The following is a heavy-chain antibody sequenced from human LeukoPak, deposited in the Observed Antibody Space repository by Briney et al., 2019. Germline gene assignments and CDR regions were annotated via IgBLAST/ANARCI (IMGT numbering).Heavy chain of an antibody. V-gene: IGHV3-23*01. CDR3: AKPQNTYYYDSSGYYSYFDY. J-gene: IGHJ4*02. D-gene: IGHD3-22*01. CDR2: ISGSGGST. Sequence: GGSLRLSCAASGFTFSSYAMSWVRQAPGKGLEWVSAISGSGGSTYYADSVEGRFTISRDNSKNTLYLQMNSLRAEDTAVYYCAKPQNTYYYDSSGYYSYFDYWGQGTLVTVSS. CDR1: GFTFSSYA.